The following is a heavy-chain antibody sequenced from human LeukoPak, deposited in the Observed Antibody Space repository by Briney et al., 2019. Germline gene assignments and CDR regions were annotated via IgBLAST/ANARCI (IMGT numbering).Heavy chain of an antibody. CDR3: AKNGYSSGWRPDY. J-gene: IGHJ4*02. Sequence: GGSLRLSCAASGFTFSSYSMNWVRQAPGKGLEWVSSISNSSSYIYYADSVKGRFTISRDNAKNSLYLQMNSLRAEDTAVYYCAKNGYSSGWRPDYWGQGTLVTVSS. D-gene: IGHD6-19*01. CDR1: GFTFSSYS. CDR2: ISNSSSYI. V-gene: IGHV3-21*01.